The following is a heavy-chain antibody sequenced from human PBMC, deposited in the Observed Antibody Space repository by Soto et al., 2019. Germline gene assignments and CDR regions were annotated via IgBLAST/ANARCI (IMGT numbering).Heavy chain of an antibody. Sequence: QVQLQQSGPGLVRPSQTLSLTCAISWDSVSSNIAAWNWIRQSPSRGLEWLGRTYYRSKRCNDYALALKSRITINPDTSKNQFSLQLESVTPEDTAVYYWARIAMSVTPVWGQGALVTVSS. CDR1: WDSVSSNIAA. J-gene: IGHJ4*02. CDR3: ARIAMSVTPV. D-gene: IGHD6-19*01. V-gene: IGHV6-1*01. CDR2: TYYRSKRCN.